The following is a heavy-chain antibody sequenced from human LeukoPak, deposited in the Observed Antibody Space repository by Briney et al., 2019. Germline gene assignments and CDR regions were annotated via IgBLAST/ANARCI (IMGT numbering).Heavy chain of an antibody. D-gene: IGHD3-3*01. J-gene: IGHJ4*02. V-gene: IGHV4-38-2*01. CDR3: ARGETIFGVVEGFDY. CDR2: IYYSGST. Sequence: SETLSLTCAVSGYSISSGYYWGWIRQPPGKGLEWIGYIYYSGSTYYNPSLKRRVTISVDTSKNQFSLKLSSVTAADAAVYYCARGETIFGVVEGFDYWGQGTLVTVSS. CDR1: GYSISSGYY.